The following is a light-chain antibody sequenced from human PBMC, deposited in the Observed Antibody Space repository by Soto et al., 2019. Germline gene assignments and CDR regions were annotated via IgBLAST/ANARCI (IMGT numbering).Light chain of an antibody. CDR1: SSDVGSYNL. CDR3: CSYAGSSTFRV. Sequence: QSVLTQPASVSGSPGQSITISCTGTSSDVGSYNLVSWYQQHPGKAPKLMIYEVSKRPSGVSNRFSGSKSGNTASLTISGLQAEDEADYHCCSYAGSSTFRVFGGGTKLTVL. CDR2: EVS. V-gene: IGLV2-23*02. J-gene: IGLJ3*02.